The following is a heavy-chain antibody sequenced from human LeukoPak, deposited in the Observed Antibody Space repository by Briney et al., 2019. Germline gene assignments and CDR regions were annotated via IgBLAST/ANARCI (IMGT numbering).Heavy chain of an antibody. J-gene: IGHJ5*02. Sequence: PSETLSLTCTVSGGSISSSSSYWGWIRQPPGKGLEWIATIYYTGSTHYNPSLTSPVPITLQTSRNLFSLRVSYATSANTAVYYCAKSGHSYYFAPGDFSWGQGTLVTVSS. D-gene: IGHD3-3*01. CDR2: IYYTGST. CDR3: AKSGHSYYFAPGDFS. V-gene: IGHV4-39*01. CDR1: GGSISSSSSY.